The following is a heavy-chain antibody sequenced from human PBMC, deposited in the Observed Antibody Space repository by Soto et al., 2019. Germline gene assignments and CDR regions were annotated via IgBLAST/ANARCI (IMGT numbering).Heavy chain of an antibody. D-gene: IGHD7-27*01. Sequence: QVQLVESGGGLVKPAGSLRLSCAASGFTFNDYYMSWVRQAPGKGLEWVSYMSSSGPYTKYADSVKDRFTISRVNAKNSLNLQMRSLSVQEAADYDVAKVAVAGDRDYGMDVWGQGTTVTVSS. V-gene: IGHV3-11*06. CDR2: MSSSGPYT. CDR1: GFTFNDYY. J-gene: IGHJ6*02. CDR3: AKVAVAGDRDYGMDV.